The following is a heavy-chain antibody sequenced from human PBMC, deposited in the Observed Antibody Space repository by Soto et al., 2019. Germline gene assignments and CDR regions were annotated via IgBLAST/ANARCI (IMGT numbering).Heavy chain of an antibody. Sequence: SETLSLTCTVSGGSISNTSYYWGWVRQPPGKGLEWIGHIYYGGTSYSNPSLKGRVSLSVDTSKNQFFLKLNSVTAADTAVYFCARVPDYDSWSGYSDYWGQGTLVTVSS. CDR1: GGSISNTSYY. CDR3: ARVPDYDSWSGYSDY. V-gene: IGHV4-39*01. D-gene: IGHD3-3*01. J-gene: IGHJ4*02. CDR2: IYYGGTS.